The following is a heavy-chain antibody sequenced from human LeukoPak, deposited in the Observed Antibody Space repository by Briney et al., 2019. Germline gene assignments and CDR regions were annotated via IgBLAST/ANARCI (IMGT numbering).Heavy chain of an antibody. CDR2: IYTSGST. D-gene: IGHD5-24*01. CDR1: GGSISSGSYY. J-gene: IGHJ3*02. V-gene: IGHV4-61*02. CDR3: ARDREMATITGGYDAFDI. Sequence: SQTLSLTCTVSGGSISSGSYYWSWIRQPAGKGLEWIGRIYTSGSTNYNPSLKSRVTISVDTSKNQFSLKLSSVTAADTAVYYCARDREMATITGGYDAFDIWGQGTMVTVSS.